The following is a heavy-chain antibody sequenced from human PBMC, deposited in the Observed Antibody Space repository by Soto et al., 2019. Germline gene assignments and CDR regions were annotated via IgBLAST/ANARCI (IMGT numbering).Heavy chain of an antibody. CDR3: ARDPGKKQQLLYWFDP. J-gene: IGHJ5*02. D-gene: IGHD6-13*01. Sequence: GGSLRLSCAASGFTFSSYAMHWVRQAPGKGLERVAVISYDGSNKYYADSVKGRFTISRDNSKNTLYLQMNSLRAEDTAVYYCARDPGKKQQLLYWFDPWGQGTLVTVSS. V-gene: IGHV3-30-3*01. CDR1: GFTFSSYA. CDR2: ISYDGSNK.